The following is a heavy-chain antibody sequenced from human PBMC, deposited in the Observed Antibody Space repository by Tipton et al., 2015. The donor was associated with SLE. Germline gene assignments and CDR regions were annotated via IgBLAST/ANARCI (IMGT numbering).Heavy chain of an antibody. CDR3: ARGESGGYWDY. V-gene: IGHV1-18*01. CDR1: GHTFTDNG. D-gene: IGHD3-10*01. CDR2: VSAYNGKT. Sequence: QVQLVQSGAEVKKPGASVRVSCQASGHTFTDNGFSWVRQAPGQGLEWMGWVSAYNGKTNYAQRLQDRVTMTTDTSTSTAYMELRSLRSDDTAVYYCARGESGGYWDYWGQGILVTVSS. J-gene: IGHJ4*02.